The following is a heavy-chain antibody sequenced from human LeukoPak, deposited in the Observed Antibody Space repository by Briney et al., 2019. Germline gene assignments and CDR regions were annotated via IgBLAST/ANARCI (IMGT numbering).Heavy chain of an antibody. J-gene: IGHJ4*02. V-gene: IGHV3-21*01. CDR2: ISSSSSYI. Sequence: GGSLRLSCAASGFTFSSYAMNWVRQAPGKGLEWVSSISSSSSYIYYADSVKGRFTISRDNAKNSLYLQMNSLRAEDTAVYYCARDIEEGGWSPGYFDYWGQGTLVTVSS. CDR1: GFTFSSYA. D-gene: IGHD6-19*01. CDR3: ARDIEEGGWSPGYFDY.